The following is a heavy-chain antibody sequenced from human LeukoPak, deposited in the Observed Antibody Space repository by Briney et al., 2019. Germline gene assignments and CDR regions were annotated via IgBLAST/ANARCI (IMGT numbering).Heavy chain of an antibody. CDR3: AKEHDLWHEEGNWFDP. CDR2: ISPSGGIT. CDR1: GFTFSSHG. D-gene: IGHD3-3*01. V-gene: IGHV3-23*01. J-gene: IGHJ5*02. Sequence: PGGSLRLSCAASGFTFSSHGMNWVRQAPGKGLEWVSGISPSGGITYYTDSVKGRFTISRDNSKNTQSLQMNSLRAEDTAVYYCAKEHDLWHEEGNWFDPWGQGTLVTVSS.